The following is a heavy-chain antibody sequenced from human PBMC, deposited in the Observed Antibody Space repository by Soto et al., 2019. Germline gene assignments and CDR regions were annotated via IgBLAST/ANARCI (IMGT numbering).Heavy chain of an antibody. Sequence: QPLPLTCSVPGGTINHKGQHCEWISQPPGNGLGEIWRGSSSGTTYYNPSLRSRVTISVETSKNQFSLKLSSVTAADTAVYYCARFPLYCSSTSSLTYYYYGMDVWGQGTTVTVS. CDR3: ARFPLYCSSTSSLTYYYYGMDV. J-gene: IGHJ6*02. CDR1: GGTINHKGQH. CDR2: GSSSGTT. D-gene: IGHD2-2*01. V-gene: IGHV4-39*01.